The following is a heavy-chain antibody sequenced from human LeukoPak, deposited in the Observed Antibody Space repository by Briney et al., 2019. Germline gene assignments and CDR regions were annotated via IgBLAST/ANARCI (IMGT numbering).Heavy chain of an antibody. V-gene: IGHV1-69*13. D-gene: IGHD2-15*01. CDR1: GGSFSNYG. CDR3: AREGKIGFCSGGDCQLDY. J-gene: IGHJ4*02. CDR2: IISMFGTA. Sequence: ASVKVSCKASGGSFSNYGINWIRQAPGQGLEWMGGIISMFGTANYAEKFDDRVTITADESTSTAYMELSSLKSDDTAVYYCAREGKIGFCSGGDCQLDYWGQGTLVIVSS.